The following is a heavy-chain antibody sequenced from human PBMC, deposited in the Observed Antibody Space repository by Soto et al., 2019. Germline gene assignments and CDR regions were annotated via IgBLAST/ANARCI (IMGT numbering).Heavy chain of an antibody. Sequence: GASVKVSCKASGYIFTSYYIHWVRQAPGQGLEWMGWINPFDGSRMFAQSFQGRVTMTRDTSTSTVYMEVSSLRSEDTAAYYCSRVDPGETSPFDHWGQGTLVTVPQ. CDR2: INPFDGSR. J-gene: IGHJ4*02. V-gene: IGHV1-46*03. CDR1: GYIFTSYY. D-gene: IGHD3-10*01. CDR3: SRVDPGETSPFDH.